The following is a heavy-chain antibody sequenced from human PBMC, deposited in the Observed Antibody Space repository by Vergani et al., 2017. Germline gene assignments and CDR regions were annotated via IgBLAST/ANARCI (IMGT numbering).Heavy chain of an antibody. Sequence: QLQLQESGPGLVKPSETLSLTCTVSGGSISSSSYYWGWIRQPPGKGLEWIGSIYYSGSTYYNPSLKSRVTISVDTSKNQFSLKLSSVTAADTAVYYCARARSWLLAYNWFDPWGQGTLVTVSS. CDR3: ARARSWLLAYNWFDP. CDR2: IYYSGST. D-gene: IGHD3-3*01. V-gene: IGHV4-39*07. CDR1: GGSISSSSYY. J-gene: IGHJ5*02.